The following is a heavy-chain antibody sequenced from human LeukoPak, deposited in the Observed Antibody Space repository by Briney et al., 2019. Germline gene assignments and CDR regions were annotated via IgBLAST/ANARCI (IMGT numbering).Heavy chain of an antibody. J-gene: IGHJ4*02. D-gene: IGHD5-24*01. CDR1: GGSISSSSYY. V-gene: IGHV4-39*07. CDR3: ARDQVEMATTFDY. Sequence: MPSETLSLTCTVSGGSISSSSYYWGWIRQPPGKGLEWIGSIYYSGSTYYNPSLKSRVTISVDTSKNQFSLKLSSVTAADTAVYYCARDQVEMATTFDYWGQGTLVTVSS. CDR2: IYYSGST.